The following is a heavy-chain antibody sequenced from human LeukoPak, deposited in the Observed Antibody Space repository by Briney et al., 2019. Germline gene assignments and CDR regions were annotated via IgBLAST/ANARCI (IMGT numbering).Heavy chain of an antibody. CDR3: ARLNDFWSGSGHAFDI. J-gene: IGHJ3*02. V-gene: IGHV5-51*01. D-gene: IGHD3-3*01. Sequence: GESLKISCKGSGYSFTSYWIGWVRQMPGKGLEWMGIIYPGDSDTRYSPSFQGQVTISADKSISTAYLQWSSLKASDTAMYYCARLNDFWSGSGHAFDIWGQGTMVTVSS. CDR2: IYPGDSDT. CDR1: GYSFTSYW.